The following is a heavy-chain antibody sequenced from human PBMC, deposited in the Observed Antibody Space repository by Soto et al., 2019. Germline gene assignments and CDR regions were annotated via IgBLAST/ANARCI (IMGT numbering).Heavy chain of an antibody. CDR1: SGSFSGYY. CDR2: ITHGGTT. J-gene: IGHJ4*02. Sequence: PSATLSLTCAVYSGSFSGYYYSWIRQPPGGGLEWIGEITHGGTTTYSPSLKSRVTMSLETSKNQFSLNMTSVTAADTGVYYCARGRLFLTTSGLAITYFDYWGQGTLVTVSS. D-gene: IGHD3-3*01. V-gene: IGHV4-34*01. CDR3: ARGRLFLTTSGLAITYFDY.